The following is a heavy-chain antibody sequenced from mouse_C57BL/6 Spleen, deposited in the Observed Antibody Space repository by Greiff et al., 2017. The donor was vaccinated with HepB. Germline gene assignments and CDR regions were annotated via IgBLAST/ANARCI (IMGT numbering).Heavy chain of an antibody. Sequence: VKLVESGPGLVQPSQSLSITCTVSGFSLTSYGVHWVRQSPGKGLEWLGVIWSGGSTDYNAAFISRLSISKDNTKSQVFFKMNSLQADDTAIYYCASPFYGNYEGAMDYWGQGTSVTVSS. J-gene: IGHJ4*01. D-gene: IGHD2-1*01. CDR3: ASPFYGNYEGAMDY. CDR1: GFSLTSYG. CDR2: IWSGGST. V-gene: IGHV2-2*01.